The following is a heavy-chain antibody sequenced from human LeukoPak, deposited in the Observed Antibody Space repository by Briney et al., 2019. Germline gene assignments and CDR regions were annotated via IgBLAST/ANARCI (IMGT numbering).Heavy chain of an antibody. D-gene: IGHD3-10*01. Sequence: SETLSLTCTVSGGSISSSSYYWGWIRQPPGKGLEWIGSIYYSGSTYYNPSLKSRVTISVDTSKNQFSLKLSSVTAADTAVYYCAREYGSGSYYNYYYYYMDVWGKGTTVTVSS. CDR2: IYYSGST. CDR3: AREYGSGSYYNYYYYYMDV. V-gene: IGHV4-39*01. CDR1: GGSISSSSYY. J-gene: IGHJ6*03.